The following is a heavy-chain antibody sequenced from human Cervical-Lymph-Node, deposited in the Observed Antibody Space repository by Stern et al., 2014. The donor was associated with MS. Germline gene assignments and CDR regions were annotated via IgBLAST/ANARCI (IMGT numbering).Heavy chain of an antibody. J-gene: IGHJ4*02. V-gene: IGHV2-26*03. Sequence: QVTLKESGPVLVKPTETLTLTCTISGFSLSNPKMGVSWIRQPPGKALQWLAHIFSDDEKFYTTSRKSRLTISKDTSKSQVVLSMTNMDPVDTATYYCARSCTSSWSRGGYYFDNWGQGTLVTVSS. CDR2: IFSDDEK. CDR3: ARSCTSSWSRGGYYFDN. CDR1: GFSLSNPKMG. D-gene: IGHD6-13*01.